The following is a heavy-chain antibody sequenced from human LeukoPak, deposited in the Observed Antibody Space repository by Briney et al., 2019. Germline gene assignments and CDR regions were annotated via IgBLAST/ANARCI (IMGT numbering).Heavy chain of an antibody. Sequence: SETLSLTCAVSGGSITGYYWNWIRQPVGKGLEWIGRIYTVGDTNYNPSLESRVTMSVDTSKNQFSLNLSSVTAADTAVYHCARGWNEFDYWGQGTLVTVSS. V-gene: IGHV4-4*07. D-gene: IGHD1-1*01. CDR1: GGSITGYY. CDR3: ARGWNEFDY. CDR2: IYTVGDT. J-gene: IGHJ4*02.